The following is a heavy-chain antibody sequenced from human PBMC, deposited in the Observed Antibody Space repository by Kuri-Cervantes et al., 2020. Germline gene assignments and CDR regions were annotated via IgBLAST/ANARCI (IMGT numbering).Heavy chain of an antibody. CDR3: ASLLNELFTIDY. Sequence: SQTLSLTCAVSGYSISSGYYWGWIRRPPGKGLEWIGSIYHSGSTYYNPSLKSRVTISVDTSKNQFSLKLSSVTAADTAVYYCASLLNELFTIDYWGQGTLVTVSS. V-gene: IGHV4-38-2*01. D-gene: IGHD1-1*01. CDR2: IYHSGST. J-gene: IGHJ4*02. CDR1: GYSISSGYY.